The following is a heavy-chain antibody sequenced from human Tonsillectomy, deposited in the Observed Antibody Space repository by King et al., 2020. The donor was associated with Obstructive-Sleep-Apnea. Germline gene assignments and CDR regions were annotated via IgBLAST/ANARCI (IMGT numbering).Heavy chain of an antibody. D-gene: IGHD2-2*01. CDR1: GFTFSNYA. J-gene: IGHJ3*02. V-gene: IGHV3-23*04. CDR2: ISGSGGNI. Sequence: VQLVESGGGLVQPGGSLRLSCTASGFTFSNYALTWVRQAPGKGLEWVSTISGSGGNIYYAESVKGRFTISRDNSNNTLYLQMNSLRAEDTAIYYCARDPYIVVVPANDAFDIWGQGTMVTVSS. CDR3: ARDPYIVVVPANDAFDI.